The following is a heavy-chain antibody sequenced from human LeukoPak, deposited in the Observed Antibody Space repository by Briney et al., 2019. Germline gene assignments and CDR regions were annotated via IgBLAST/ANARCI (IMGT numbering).Heavy chain of an antibody. V-gene: IGHV1-18*01. CDR1: GYTFTSYG. CDR3: ARGATSDDFDF. CDR2: ISAYNGNT. Sequence: ASVKVTCKASGYTFTSYGISWVRQAPGQGLEWMGWISAYNGNTNYAQKLQGRVTMTTDTSTSTAYMELGSLRSDDTAIYYCARGATSDDFDFWGQGTLVTVSS. J-gene: IGHJ4*02. D-gene: IGHD1-26*01.